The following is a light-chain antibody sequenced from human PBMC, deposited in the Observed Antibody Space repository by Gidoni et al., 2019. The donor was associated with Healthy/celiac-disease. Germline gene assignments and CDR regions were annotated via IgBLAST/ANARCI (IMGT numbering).Light chain of an antibody. J-gene: IGKJ4*01. CDR3: QQYGSSPPALT. V-gene: IGKV3-20*01. Sequence: EIVLTQSPGTLSLSPGERATLSCRASQSVSSSYLHWYQQKPGQAPRLLIYGASSRATGIPDRFSGSGSGTDFTLTISRLEPEDFAVYYCQQYGSSPPALTFGGGTKVEIK. CDR1: QSVSSSY. CDR2: GAS.